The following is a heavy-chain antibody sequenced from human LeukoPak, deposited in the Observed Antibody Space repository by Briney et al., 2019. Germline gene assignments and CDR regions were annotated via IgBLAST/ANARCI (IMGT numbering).Heavy chain of an antibody. D-gene: IGHD4-23*01. CDR3: ARGRSAVVTPDYYYYYCMDV. J-gene: IGHJ6*02. CDR1: GGSISDSH. Sequence: SETLSLPCTVSGGSISDSHWSWIRQPPGKGLEWIGNIHTSGGSNYSPSLKSRVTISLDMSRNQFSLRLSSVTAADTAVYYCARGRSAVVTPDYYYYYCMDVWGQGTTVTVSS. V-gene: IGHV4-4*09. CDR2: IHTSGGS.